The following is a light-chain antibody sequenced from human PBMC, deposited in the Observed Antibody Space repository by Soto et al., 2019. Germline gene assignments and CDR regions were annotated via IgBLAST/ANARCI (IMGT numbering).Light chain of an antibody. Sequence: DIQMTQSPSTLYASVGDRVTITCRASQSISSWLAWYQQKPGKAPKLLIYKASSLESGVPSRFSGSGSGTEFTLTVSSLQPDDFATYYCHQYNSYSGTFGQGTKVDIK. CDR2: KAS. V-gene: IGKV1-5*03. CDR1: QSISSW. CDR3: HQYNSYSGT. J-gene: IGKJ1*01.